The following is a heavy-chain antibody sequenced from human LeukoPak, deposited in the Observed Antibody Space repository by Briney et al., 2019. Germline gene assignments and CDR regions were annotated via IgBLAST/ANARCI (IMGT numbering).Heavy chain of an antibody. J-gene: IGHJ4*02. CDR2: INPDSGDT. V-gene: IGHV1-2*02. Sequence: GASVKVSCKASGYTFTDYYMYWARQAPGQGLEWMGWINPDSGDTNYAQKFQGRVTMTRDTSISTAYMELSRLTSDDTAVYYCTRERINSGSYSEALDYWGQGTLVPVSS. CDR3: TRERINSGSYSEALDY. D-gene: IGHD1-26*01. CDR1: GYTFTDYY.